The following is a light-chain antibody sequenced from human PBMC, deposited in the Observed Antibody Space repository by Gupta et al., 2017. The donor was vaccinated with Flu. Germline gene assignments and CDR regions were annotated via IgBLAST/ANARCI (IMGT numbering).Light chain of an antibody. CDR2: GAS. V-gene: IGKV3-20*01. CDR3: QQYGSSPRT. J-gene: IGKJ1*01. CDR1: QSVSSSY. Sequence: ERATLSCRASQSVSSSYLAWYQQKPGKAPRLLIYGASSRATGIPDRFSGSGSGTDFTLTISRLEPEDFAVYYCQQYGSSPRTFGQGTKVEIK.